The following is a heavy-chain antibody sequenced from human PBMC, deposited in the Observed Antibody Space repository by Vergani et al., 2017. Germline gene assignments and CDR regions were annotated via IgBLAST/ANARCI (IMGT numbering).Heavy chain of an antibody. Sequence: EVQLVESGGGLVQPGGSLRLSCAASGFTFSNYWMAWVRQAPGKGLEWVANINEDGGWKYYLGSVKGRFTISRDNTKNSLYLQINSLRADDTAVYYCARVGKRGWDFDYWWRGTLITISS. CDR3: ARVGKRGWDFDY. V-gene: IGHV3-7*01. D-gene: IGHD6-19*01. CDR2: INEDGGWK. J-gene: IGHJ4*02. CDR1: GFTFSNYW.